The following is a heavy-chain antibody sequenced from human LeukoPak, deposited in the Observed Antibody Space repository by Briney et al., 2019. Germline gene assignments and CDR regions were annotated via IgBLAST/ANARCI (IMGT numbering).Heavy chain of an antibody. D-gene: IGHD3-9*01. Sequence: GESLKISCKGSGYSFTSYWISWVRQMPGKGLEWMGRIDPSDSYTNYSPSFQGHVTISADKSISTAYLQWSSLKASDTAMYYCASSPTYYDILTGSQGLFDPWGQGTLVTVSS. CDR3: ASSPTYYDILTGSQGLFDP. CDR2: IDPSDSYT. V-gene: IGHV5-10-1*01. CDR1: GYSFTSYW. J-gene: IGHJ5*02.